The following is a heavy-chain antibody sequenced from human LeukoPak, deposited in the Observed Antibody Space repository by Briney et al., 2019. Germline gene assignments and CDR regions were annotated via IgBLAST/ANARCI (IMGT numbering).Heavy chain of an antibody. Sequence: GGSLRLSCAASGFTFSSYWMHWVRQAPGKGLVWVSRINSDGSSTSYADSVKGRFTISRDNAKNTLYLQMNSLRAEDTAVYYCARSRGSGSYNWFDPWGQGTLVTVSS. D-gene: IGHD3-10*01. V-gene: IGHV3-74*01. CDR1: GFTFSSYW. CDR2: INSDGSST. CDR3: ARSRGSGSYNWFDP. J-gene: IGHJ5*02.